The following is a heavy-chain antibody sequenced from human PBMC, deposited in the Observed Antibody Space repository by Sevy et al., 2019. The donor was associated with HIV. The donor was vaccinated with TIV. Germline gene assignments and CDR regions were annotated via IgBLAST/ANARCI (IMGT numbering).Heavy chain of an antibody. J-gene: IGHJ3*02. Sequence: GGSLRLSCAASGFTFSNAWMSWVRQAPGKGLEWVGRIKSKTDGGTTDYAAPVKGRFTISRDDSKNTLYLQMNSLKTEDTAVYYCTTHMYYYDSSGYPQAFDIWGQGTMVTVSS. CDR2: IKSKTDGGTT. CDR1: GFTFSNAW. D-gene: IGHD3-22*01. CDR3: TTHMYYYDSSGYPQAFDI. V-gene: IGHV3-15*01.